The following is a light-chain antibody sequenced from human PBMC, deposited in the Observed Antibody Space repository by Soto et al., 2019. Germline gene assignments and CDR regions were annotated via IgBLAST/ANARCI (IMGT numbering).Light chain of an antibody. Sequence: QSVLTQPPSVSGATGQRVTISCTGSSSNIGAGYNVHWYEQLPGTAPKLLIYDSTNRPSGVPDRFSASKSGTVASLAITGLQAEDEADYFCQSYDRSLSAYVFGTGTKVTVL. V-gene: IGLV1-40*01. CDR1: SSNIGAGYN. J-gene: IGLJ1*01. CDR2: DST. CDR3: QSYDRSLSAYV.